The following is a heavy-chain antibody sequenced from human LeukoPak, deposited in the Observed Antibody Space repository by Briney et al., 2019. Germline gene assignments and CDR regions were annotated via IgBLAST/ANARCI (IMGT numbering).Heavy chain of an antibody. CDR1: GFTFSSYA. D-gene: IGHD3-3*01. V-gene: IGHV3-23*01. Sequence: GGSLRLSCAASGFTFSSYAMSWVRQAPGKGLEWVSAISGSGYSTYYADSVKGRFTISRDNSKNTLYLQMNSLRAEDTAVYYRAKGRFFTADASFFDFWGQGTLVTVSS. CDR2: ISGSGYST. J-gene: IGHJ4*02. CDR3: AKGRFFTADASFFDF.